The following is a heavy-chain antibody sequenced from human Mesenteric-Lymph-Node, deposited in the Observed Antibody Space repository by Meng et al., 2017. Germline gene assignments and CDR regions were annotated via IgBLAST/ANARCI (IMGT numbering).Heavy chain of an antibody. D-gene: IGHD2-15*01. Sequence: GESLKISCAASGFTFSSYAMSWVRQAPGKGLEWVSAISGSGGSTYYADSVKGRFTISRDNSKNTLYLQMNSLSAEDTAVYYCAKGRGSSSYGGTDYWGQGAQVTVSS. CDR1: GFTFSSYA. V-gene: IGHV3-23*01. J-gene: IGHJ4*02. CDR2: ISGSGGST. CDR3: AKGRGSSSYGGTDY.